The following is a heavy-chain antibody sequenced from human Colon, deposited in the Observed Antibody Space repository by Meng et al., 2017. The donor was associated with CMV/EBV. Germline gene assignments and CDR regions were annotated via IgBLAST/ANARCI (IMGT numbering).Heavy chain of an antibody. Sequence: QVQLQESGPGLVKPSQTLSLTCTVSGGSISSGGYYWSWIRQHPGKGLEWIGYIHSSGSTYYNPSLRSRLTISVDTSKNQFSLKLSSVTAADTAVYYCARASYGSGSPLGESWFDPWGQGTLGNVSS. V-gene: IGHV4-31*03. CDR2: IHSSGST. CDR3: ARASYGSGSPLGESWFDP. CDR1: GGSISSGGYY. J-gene: IGHJ5*02. D-gene: IGHD3-10*01.